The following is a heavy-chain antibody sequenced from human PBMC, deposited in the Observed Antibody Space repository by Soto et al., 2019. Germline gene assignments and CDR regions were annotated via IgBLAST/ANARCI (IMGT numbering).Heavy chain of an antibody. J-gene: IGHJ3*01. CDR2: IFHSGDT. CDR1: GDSISNSRW. V-gene: IGHV4-4*02. D-gene: IGHD6-19*01. CDR3: AYSTGWYRHDV. Sequence: QVQLQESGPGLVKPSGTLSLTCAVSGDSISNSRWWTWVRQPPGKGLEWIGDIFHSGDTNYNPSLKSRVFISVDKSQNQFSLKVSSVTAADTAVYYCAYSTGWYRHDVWGQGTLGTVSS.